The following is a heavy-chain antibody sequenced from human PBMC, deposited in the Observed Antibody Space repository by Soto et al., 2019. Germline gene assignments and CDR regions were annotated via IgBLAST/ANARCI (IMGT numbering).Heavy chain of an antibody. CDR2: ISYEGSAQ. CDR1: GFSFSNYA. CDR3: TKGVWSSSGWSDY. J-gene: IGHJ4*02. V-gene: IGHV3-30*18. D-gene: IGHD6-19*01. Sequence: QVQLVESGGGVVQPGGSLRLSCAASGFSFSNYAMNWVRQAPDKGLEWVALISYEGSAQYYADTVKGRFPISRDNSTSTLSLQMNSPRVEDTALYYCTKGVWSSSGWSDYWGQGTLVTVPS.